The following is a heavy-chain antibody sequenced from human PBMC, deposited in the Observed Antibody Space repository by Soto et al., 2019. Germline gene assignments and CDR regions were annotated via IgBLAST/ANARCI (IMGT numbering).Heavy chain of an antibody. D-gene: IGHD6-13*01. Sequence: ASVKVSCKASGYTFTSYAMHWVRQAPGQRLEWMGWINAGNGNTKYSQKFQGRVTITRDTSASTAYMELSSLRPEDTAVYYCAGPHELGLYYYYYGMDVWGQGTTVTVSS. CDR3: AGPHELGLYYYYYGMDV. CDR2: INAGNGNT. J-gene: IGHJ6*02. V-gene: IGHV1-3*01. CDR1: GYTFTSYA.